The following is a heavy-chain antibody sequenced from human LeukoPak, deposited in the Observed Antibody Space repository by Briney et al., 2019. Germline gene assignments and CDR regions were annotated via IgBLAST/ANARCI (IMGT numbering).Heavy chain of an antibody. V-gene: IGHV3-23*01. CDR1: GFTFSSYA. CDR3: AKEKYWNHYSIFDY. D-gene: IGHD4-11*01. CDR2: ISGSGGTT. J-gene: IGHJ4*02. Sequence: GGSLRLSCAASGFTFSSYAMIWVRQAPGKGLEWVSAISGSGGTTYYADSVKGRFTISRDNSKNTLYLQMNSLRAEDTAVYYRAKEKYWNHYSIFDYWGQGTLVTVSS.